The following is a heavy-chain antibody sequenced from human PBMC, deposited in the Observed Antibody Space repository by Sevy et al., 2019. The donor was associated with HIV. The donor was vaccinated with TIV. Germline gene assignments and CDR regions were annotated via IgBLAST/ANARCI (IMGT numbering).Heavy chain of an antibody. Sequence: GGSLRLSCASSGFTFSDYYMSWIRQAPGKGLEWVSYISSSGSTIYYADSVKGRFTISRDKAKNSLYLQMNSLRAEDTDVYYGARDLARTIFGVVIEKFDPWGQGTLVTVSS. J-gene: IGHJ5*02. CDR1: GFTFSDYY. D-gene: IGHD3-3*01. CDR2: ISSSGSTI. V-gene: IGHV3-11*01. CDR3: ARDLARTIFGVVIEKFDP.